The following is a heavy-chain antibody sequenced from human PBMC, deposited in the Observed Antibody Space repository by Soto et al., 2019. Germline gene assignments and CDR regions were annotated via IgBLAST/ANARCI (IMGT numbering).Heavy chain of an antibody. CDR2: IYSGGST. CDR1: GFTVSSNY. CDR3: ARDLWAASSSWCTLPPQI. D-gene: IGHD6-13*01. V-gene: IGHV3-53*01. Sequence: GGSLRLSCAASGFTVSSNYMSWVRQAPGKGLEWVSVIYSGGSTYYADSVKGRFTISRDNSKNSLYLQMNSLRAEDTAVYYCARDLWAASSSWCTLPPQIWGQETMVTVSS. J-gene: IGHJ3*02.